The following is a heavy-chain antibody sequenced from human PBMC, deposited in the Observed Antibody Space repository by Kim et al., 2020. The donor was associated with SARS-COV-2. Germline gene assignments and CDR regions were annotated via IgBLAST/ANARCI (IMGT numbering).Heavy chain of an antibody. D-gene: IGHD3-3*01. Sequence: GGSLRLSCAASGFTFSSYWMSWVRQAPGKGLEWVANIKQDGSEKYYVDSVKGRFTISRDNAKNSLYLQMNSLRAEDTAVYYCARDLRFLEWFRDYYGMDVWGQGTTVTVSS. CDR2: IKQDGSEK. CDR1: GFTFSSYW. CDR3: ARDLRFLEWFRDYYGMDV. J-gene: IGHJ6*02. V-gene: IGHV3-7*01.